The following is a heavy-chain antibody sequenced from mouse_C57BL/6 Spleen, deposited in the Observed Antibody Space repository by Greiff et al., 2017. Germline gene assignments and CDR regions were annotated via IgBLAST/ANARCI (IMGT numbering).Heavy chain of an antibody. D-gene: IGHD1-1*01. V-gene: IGHV1-52*01. J-gene: IGHJ2*01. Sequence: VQLQQPGAELVRPGSSVKLSCKASGYTFTSYWMHWVKQRPIQGLEWIGNIDPSDSETHYNQKFKDKATLTVDKSSSTAYMQLSSLTSEDSAVYYCARRYYGSSYFDYWGQGTTLTVSS. CDR1: GYTFTSYW. CDR2: IDPSDSET. CDR3: ARRYYGSSYFDY.